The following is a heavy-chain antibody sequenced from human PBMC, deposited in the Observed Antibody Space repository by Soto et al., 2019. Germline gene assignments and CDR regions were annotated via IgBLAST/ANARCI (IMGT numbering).Heavy chain of an antibody. V-gene: IGHV3-30-3*01. D-gene: IGHD2-2*01. CDR2: ISFDGNNK. Sequence: VGSLRLSCAASGFTFSSYALHWVRQAPGRGLEWVALISFDGNNKYYANSVKGRFTISRDNSKNTLYLQMSSLRAEDTAVYYCGRCSSTSCHLGADYWGQGTLVTVS. CDR3: GRCSSTSCHLGADY. J-gene: IGHJ4*02. CDR1: GFTFSSYA.